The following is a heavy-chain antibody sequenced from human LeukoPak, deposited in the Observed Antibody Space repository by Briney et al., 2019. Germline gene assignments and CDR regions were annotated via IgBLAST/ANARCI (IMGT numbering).Heavy chain of an antibody. D-gene: IGHD3-9*01. CDR1: GGSFSGYY. V-gene: IGHV4-34*01. CDR3: ARVSYYDILTGYYNVYYHMDV. CDR2: INNSGST. J-gene: IGHJ6*03. Sequence: SETLSLTCAVYGGSFSGYYWSWIRQPPGKGLEWFGEINNSGSTNYNPSLKSRVNISVDTSKNQFSLKLSSVTAADTAVYYCARVSYYDILTGYYNVYYHMDVWGKGTTVTVSS.